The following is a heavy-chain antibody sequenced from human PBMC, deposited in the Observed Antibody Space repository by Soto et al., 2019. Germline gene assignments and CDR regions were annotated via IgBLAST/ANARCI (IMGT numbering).Heavy chain of an antibody. D-gene: IGHD3-9*01. J-gene: IGHJ3*02. CDR2: INHSGSN. Sequence: PSETLSLTCVVSGGSFSTYYYNWIRQSPGKGLEWIGEINHSGSNNYSPSLKSRVTMSLDTSKNQFSLKLTSVTAADTAVYYCARGGSNDWQVDFDTWGQGTMVTVS. CDR1: GGSFSTYY. V-gene: IGHV4-34*01. CDR3: ARGGSNDWQVDFDT.